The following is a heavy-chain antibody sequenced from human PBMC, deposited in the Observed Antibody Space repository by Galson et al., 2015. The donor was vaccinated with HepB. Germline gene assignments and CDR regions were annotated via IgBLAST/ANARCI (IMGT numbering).Heavy chain of an antibody. D-gene: IGHD5-18*01. CDR2: ISYDGSNK. Sequence: SLRLSCAASGFTFSHYGMHWVHQAPGKGLEWVAVISYDGSNKHYADSVKGRFTIFRDKSKSTLYLQMNSLRIEDTSVYYCARDRDTAMDRSTGYFDYWGQGTLVTVSS. V-gene: IGHV3-30*03. CDR3: ARDRDTAMDRSTGYFDY. J-gene: IGHJ4*02. CDR1: GFTFSHYG.